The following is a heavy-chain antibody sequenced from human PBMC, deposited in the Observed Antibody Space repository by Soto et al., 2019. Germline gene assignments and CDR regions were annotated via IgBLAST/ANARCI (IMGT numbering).Heavy chain of an antibody. V-gene: IGHV3-48*02. CDR1: GFTFSDYS. Sequence: EVQLVESGGGLVHPGGSLRPSCAASGFTFSDYSMNWVRQAPGKGLEWVSYITSDGGVTYYADSVKGRFSVSRDNDKKSLFLQMNSLRDEDTAVYYCARLPKGSTVTSWGQGTLVTVSS. D-gene: IGHD4-17*01. CDR3: ARLPKGSTVTS. CDR2: ITSDGGVT. J-gene: IGHJ4*02.